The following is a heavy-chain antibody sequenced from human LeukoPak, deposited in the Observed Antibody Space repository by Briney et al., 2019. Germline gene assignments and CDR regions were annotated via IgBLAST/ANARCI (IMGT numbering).Heavy chain of an antibody. J-gene: IGHJ4*02. CDR3: ARGRCSSTSCYSDY. D-gene: IGHD2-2*01. Sequence: ASVKVSCKASGGTFSSYAISWVRQAPGQGLEWMGGIIPMFGTAKYARKFQGRVTITADESTSTAYMELSSLRSEDTAVYYCARGRCSSTSCYSDYWGQGTLVTVSS. CDR1: GGTFSSYA. CDR2: IIPMFGTA. V-gene: IGHV1-69*13.